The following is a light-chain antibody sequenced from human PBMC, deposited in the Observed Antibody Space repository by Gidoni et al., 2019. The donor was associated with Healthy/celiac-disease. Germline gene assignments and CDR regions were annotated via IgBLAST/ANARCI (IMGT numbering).Light chain of an antibody. CDR1: QSISSW. Sequence: IQMTQSPSTLSASVGDRVTITCRASQSISSWLAWYQQKPGKAPKLLIYKAASLESGVPSRFSGSGSGTEFTLTISSLQPDDFATYYCQQYNSYPLAYTFGQGTKLEIK. CDR3: QQYNSYPLAYT. CDR2: KAA. J-gene: IGKJ2*01. V-gene: IGKV1-5*03.